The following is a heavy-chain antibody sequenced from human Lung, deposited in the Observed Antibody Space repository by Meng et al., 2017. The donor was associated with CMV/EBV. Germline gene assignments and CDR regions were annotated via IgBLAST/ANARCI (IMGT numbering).Heavy chain of an antibody. CDR3: ARLRFLELSKY. V-gene: IGHV2-5*01. Sequence: GPTLVXPTQTLTLACTFSGFSLSDSGEGVGWIRQPPGKALEWLALIFWNDDKRYSPFLKTRLTITKDTSRNQVVLTMTNMDPVDTAIYYCARLRFLELSKYWGKGTLVPVSS. J-gene: IGHJ4*02. CDR1: GFSLSDSGEG. D-gene: IGHD3-3*01. CDR2: IFWNDDK.